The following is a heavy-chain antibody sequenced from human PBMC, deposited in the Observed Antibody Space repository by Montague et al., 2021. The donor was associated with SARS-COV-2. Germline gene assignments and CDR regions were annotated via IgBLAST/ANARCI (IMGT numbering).Heavy chain of an antibody. CDR3: ARGRVDTTMILVVFTGAALYFDS. Sequence: SETLSLTCAVYGGSFSDYYWTWIRQSPGKGLEWLGEVNHSGRINYNPSLKSRITISVDTSKNQFSLRLRSVTAADTAVYYCARGRVDTTMILVVFTGAALYFDSWGQGTLVSVSS. CDR2: VNHSGRI. D-gene: IGHD3-22*01. V-gene: IGHV4-34*01. J-gene: IGHJ4*02. CDR1: GGSFSDYY.